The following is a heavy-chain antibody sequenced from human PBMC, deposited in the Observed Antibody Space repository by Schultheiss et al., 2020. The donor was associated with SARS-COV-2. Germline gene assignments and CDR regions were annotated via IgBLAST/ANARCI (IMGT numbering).Heavy chain of an antibody. CDR1: GGSMNTYY. J-gene: IGHJ3*02. V-gene: IGHV4-39*07. Sequence: SQTLSLTCTVSGGSMNTYYWGWIRQPPGKGLEWIASIYYSGSTYYSPSLKSRVTISVDTSKNQFSLKLSSVTAADTAVYYCARQALGCSGGSCYSITAFDIWGQGTMVTVSS. D-gene: IGHD2-15*01. CDR3: ARQALGCSGGSCYSITAFDI. CDR2: IYYSGST.